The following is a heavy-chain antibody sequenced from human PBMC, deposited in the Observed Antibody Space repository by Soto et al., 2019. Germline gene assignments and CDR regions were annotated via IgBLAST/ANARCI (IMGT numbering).Heavy chain of an antibody. Sequence: GESLKISCRGSGYNFNSYWIAWVRQMPGKGLARMGIIFPSGSDTRYRPFFRGQVTISVNRSMSTAYWQWNSLKASHSAPYYCARRVGSSWRYFDYWREGTLVTVCS. D-gene: IGHD6-13*01. CDR2: IFPSGSDT. V-gene: IGHV5-51*01. J-gene: IGHJ4*03. CDR1: GYNFNSYW. CDR3: ARRVGSSWRYFDY.